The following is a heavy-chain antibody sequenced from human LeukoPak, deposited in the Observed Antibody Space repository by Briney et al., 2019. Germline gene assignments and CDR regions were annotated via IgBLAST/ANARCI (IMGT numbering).Heavy chain of an antibody. Sequence: QAGGSLRLSCAASGFTFSSYAMSWVRQAPGRGLEWLSLISDSGESPSDADSGKGRFTISRDNSKSTVFLQMNSLRTEDTAVYYCAKSAYSSSWPNSHAFDIWGQGTMVTVSS. V-gene: IGHV3-23*01. CDR3: AKSAYSSSWPNSHAFDI. CDR2: ISDSGESP. J-gene: IGHJ3*02. CDR1: GFTFSSYA. D-gene: IGHD6-13*01.